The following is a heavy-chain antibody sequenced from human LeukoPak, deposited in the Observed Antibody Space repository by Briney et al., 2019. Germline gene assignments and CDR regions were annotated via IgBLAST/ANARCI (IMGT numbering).Heavy chain of an antibody. CDR1: GFTFDDYT. CDR2: ISWDGGST. CDR3: AKDQLNAAATFTFDY. V-gene: IGHV3-43*01. D-gene: IGHD2-15*01. J-gene: IGHJ4*02. Sequence: PGGSLRLSCAASGFTFDDYTMHWVRQAPGKGLEWVSLISWDGGSTYYADSVKGRFTISRDNSKNTLYLQMNSLRAEDTAVYYCAKDQLNAAATFTFDYWGQGTLVTVSS.